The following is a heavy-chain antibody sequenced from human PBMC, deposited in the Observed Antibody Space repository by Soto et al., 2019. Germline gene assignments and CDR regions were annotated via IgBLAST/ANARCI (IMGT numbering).Heavy chain of an antibody. CDR3: AKEQLERHFGFDY. CDR1: GFTFSTYA. V-gene: IGHV3-23*01. D-gene: IGHD1-1*01. J-gene: IGHJ4*02. Sequence: GGSLRLSCAASGFTFSTYAMSWVRQAPGKGLEWVSAISPNGDATYYADSVKGRFTISRDNSRNTLYLQMNSLRAEDTALYHCAKEQLERHFGFDYWGQGTLVTVSS. CDR2: ISPNGDAT.